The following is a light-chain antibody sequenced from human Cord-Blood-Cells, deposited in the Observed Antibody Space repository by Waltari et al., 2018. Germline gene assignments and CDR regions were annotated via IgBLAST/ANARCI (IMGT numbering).Light chain of an antibody. CDR3: QQRSNFYT. Sequence: EIVLTQPPATMSLSPGERATLPCRASQSVSSYLAWYQQKHGQAPRLLIYDATNGTTGIPARFSGSASGTDFTLTISSLEPEDFAVYYCQQRSNFYTFGQGTKLEIK. CDR2: DAT. CDR1: QSVSSY. V-gene: IGKV3-11*01. J-gene: IGKJ2*01.